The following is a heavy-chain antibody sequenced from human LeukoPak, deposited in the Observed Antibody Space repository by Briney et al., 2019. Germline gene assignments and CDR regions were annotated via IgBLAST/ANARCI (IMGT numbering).Heavy chain of an antibody. D-gene: IGHD3-22*01. CDR1: GFTFSSYA. CDR3: AKPRGYYDSSGTPDY. V-gene: IGHV3-23*01. CDR2: ISGSGGST. Sequence: GGSLRLSCAASGFTFSSYAMSWVRQAPGKGLEWVSAISGSGGSTYYADSVKGRFTISRDNAKNSLYLQMNSLRAEDTAVYYCAKPRGYYDSSGTPDYWGQGTLVTVSS. J-gene: IGHJ4*02.